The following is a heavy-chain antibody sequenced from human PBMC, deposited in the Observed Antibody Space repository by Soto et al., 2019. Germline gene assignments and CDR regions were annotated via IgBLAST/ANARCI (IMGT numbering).Heavy chain of an antibody. D-gene: IGHD1-26*01. CDR1: GGTFSSYA. V-gene: IGHV1-69*13. CDR3: ARFSSGGSYHNWFDP. Sequence: GASVKVSCKASGGTFSSYAISWVRQAPGQGLEWMGGIIPIFGTANYAQKFQGRVTITADESTSTAYMELSSLRSEDTAVYYCARFSSGGSYHNWFDPWGQGTLVTVSS. CDR2: IIPIFGTA. J-gene: IGHJ5*02.